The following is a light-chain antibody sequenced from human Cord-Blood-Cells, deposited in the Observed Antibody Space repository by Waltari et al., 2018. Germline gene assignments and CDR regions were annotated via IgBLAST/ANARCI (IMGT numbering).Light chain of an antibody. J-gene: IGLJ2*01. V-gene: IGLV2-14*03. Sequence: QSALTQPASVSGSPGQSITISCTGTSSDVGGYNYVSWYQHHPGKAPKLMIYDVSKRPSGVSNRFSGSKSGNTASLTISGLQAEDEADYYCSSYTSSSTLFGGGTKLTVL. CDR1: SSDVGGYNY. CDR2: DVS. CDR3: SSYTSSSTL.